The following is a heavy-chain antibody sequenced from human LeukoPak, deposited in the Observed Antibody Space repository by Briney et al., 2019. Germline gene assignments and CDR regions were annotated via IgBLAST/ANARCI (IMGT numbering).Heavy chain of an antibody. CDR2: INSDGSST. Sequence: GGSLRLSCAASGFAFSTYWMHWVRQAPGKGPVWVSRINSDGSSTTYADSMKGRFTISRDNAKSTLYLQMNSLRADDTAVYYCARSYGMDVWGQGTTVTVSS. V-gene: IGHV3-74*01. J-gene: IGHJ6*02. CDR3: ARSYGMDV. CDR1: GFAFSTYW.